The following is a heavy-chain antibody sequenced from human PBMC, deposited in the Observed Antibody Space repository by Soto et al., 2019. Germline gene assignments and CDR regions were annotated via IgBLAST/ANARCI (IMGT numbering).Heavy chain of an antibody. V-gene: IGHV4-31*03. CDR2: IYYSGST. CDR3: ARETHNSIYCSGGSCYSAWFDP. Sequence: SETLSVTCTVSGGSISSGGYYWSWIRKHPGKGLEWIGYIYYSGSTSYNPSLKSRVTISVDTSKNQFSLKLSSVTAADTAVYYCARETHNSIYCSGGSCYSAWFDPWGQGTLVTVSS. J-gene: IGHJ5*02. D-gene: IGHD2-15*01. CDR1: GGSISSGGYY.